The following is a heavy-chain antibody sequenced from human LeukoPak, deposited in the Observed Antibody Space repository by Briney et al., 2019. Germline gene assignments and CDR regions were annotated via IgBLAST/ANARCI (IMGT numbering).Heavy chain of an antibody. Sequence: GGSLRLSCAASGFTFGNAWMSWVRQAPGKGLEWVANIKQDGSENYYVDSVKGRFTISRDNAKNSLYLQMNSLRAEDTAVYYCARELRIFYYYGMDVWGQGTTVTVSS. CDR1: GFTFGNAW. D-gene: IGHD2-15*01. V-gene: IGHV3-7*01. J-gene: IGHJ6*02. CDR2: IKQDGSEN. CDR3: ARELRIFYYYGMDV.